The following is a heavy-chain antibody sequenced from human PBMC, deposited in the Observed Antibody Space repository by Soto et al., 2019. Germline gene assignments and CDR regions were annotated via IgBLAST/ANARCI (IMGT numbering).Heavy chain of an antibody. Sequence: QVQLVESGGGVVQPGRSVRLSCAASGFTFSIYGMHWVRQAPGKGLEWVAVISYDGSKKYHADSVKGRFTISRDNSKNTLYLQMNSLRAEDTAVYYCAKGADSSGYYNFAYWGQGTLVTVSS. J-gene: IGHJ4*02. CDR1: GFTFSIYG. CDR2: ISYDGSKK. V-gene: IGHV3-30*18. D-gene: IGHD3-22*01. CDR3: AKGADSSGYYNFAY.